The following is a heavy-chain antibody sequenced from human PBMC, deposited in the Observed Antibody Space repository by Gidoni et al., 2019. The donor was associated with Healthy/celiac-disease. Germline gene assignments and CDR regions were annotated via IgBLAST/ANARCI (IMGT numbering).Heavy chain of an antibody. Sequence: QVQLVESGGGVVQPGRSLRLSCAASGLPFSSYGMHWVRQAPGKGLEWVAVISYDGSNKYYADSVKGRFTISRDNSKNTLYLQMNSLRAEDTAVYYCAKDDFVVVIAYLFDYWGQGTLVTVSS. V-gene: IGHV3-30*18. J-gene: IGHJ4*02. D-gene: IGHD2-21*01. CDR1: GLPFSSYG. CDR2: ISYDGSNK. CDR3: AKDDFVVVIAYLFDY.